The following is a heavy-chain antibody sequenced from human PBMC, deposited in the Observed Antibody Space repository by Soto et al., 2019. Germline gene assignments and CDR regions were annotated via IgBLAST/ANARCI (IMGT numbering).Heavy chain of an antibody. CDR2: IFYSGST. CDR1: GASLSGYY. J-gene: IGHJ4*02. D-gene: IGHD3-9*01. V-gene: IGHV4-59*01. CDR3: ARVDWGSFDY. Sequence: SETLSLTCTVSGASLSGYYWAWIRQPPGKGLEWIGNIFYSGSTDYNPSLKSRVTMSLDTSRSHFSLKIRSVTTADTAVYYCARVDWGSFDYWGQGTLVTVSS.